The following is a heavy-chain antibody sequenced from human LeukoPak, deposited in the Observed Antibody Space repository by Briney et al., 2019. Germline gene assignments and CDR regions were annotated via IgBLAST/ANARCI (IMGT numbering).Heavy chain of an antibody. Sequence: SETLSLTCTVSGGSISSYYWSWIRQPPGKGLEWIGYIYYSGSTNYNPSLKSRVTISVDTSKNQFSLKLSSVTAADTAVYFCARDEGSSYPFDYWGQGTLVTVPS. CDR3: ARDEGSSYPFDY. CDR1: GGSISSYY. V-gene: IGHV4-59*01. CDR2: IYYSGST. J-gene: IGHJ4*02. D-gene: IGHD2-2*01.